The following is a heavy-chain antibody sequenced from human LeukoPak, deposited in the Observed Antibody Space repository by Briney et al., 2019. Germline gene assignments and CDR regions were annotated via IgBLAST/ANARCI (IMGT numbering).Heavy chain of an antibody. D-gene: IGHD1-7*01. CDR1: GGSISSSSYY. V-gene: IGHV4-39*07. J-gene: IGHJ4*02. CDR3: ARDLNWNYPFDY. CDR2: IYYSGST. Sequence: SETLSLTCTVSGGSISSSSYYWGWIRQPPGKGLEWIGSIYYSGSTYYNSSLKSRVTISVDTSKNQFSLKLSSVTAADTAVYYCARDLNWNYPFDYWGQGTLVTVSS.